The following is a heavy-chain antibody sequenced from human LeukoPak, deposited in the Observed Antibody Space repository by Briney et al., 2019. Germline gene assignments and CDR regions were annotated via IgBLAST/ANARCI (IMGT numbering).Heavy chain of an antibody. CDR3: AREGQITTGYYYYMDV. D-gene: IGHD3-16*01. CDR2: IKQDGSEK. J-gene: IGHJ6*03. CDR1: GFTFSNYW. Sequence: GGSLRLSCATSGFTFSNYWMSWVRQAPGKGLEWVANIKQDGSEKYYVDSVKGRFTISRENAKNSLYLQMSSLRVDDMAVYYCAREGQITTGYYYYMDVWGKGSTVTVSS. V-gene: IGHV3-7*01.